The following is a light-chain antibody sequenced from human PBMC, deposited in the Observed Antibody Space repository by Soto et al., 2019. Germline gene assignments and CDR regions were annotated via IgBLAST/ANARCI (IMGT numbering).Light chain of an antibody. CDR3: SSYTSSSTLYV. J-gene: IGLJ1*01. CDR1: SSDVGGYNY. V-gene: IGLV2-14*03. Sequence: QSALTQPASVSGSPGQSITISCTGTSSDVGGYNYVSWYQHHPGKAPKLMIYDVGNRPSGVSNRFSGSKSGNTASLTISGLRAEDEADYYCSSYTSSSTLYVFGTGTKLTVL. CDR2: DVG.